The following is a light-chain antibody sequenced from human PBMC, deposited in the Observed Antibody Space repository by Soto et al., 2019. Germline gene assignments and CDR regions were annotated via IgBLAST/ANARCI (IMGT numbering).Light chain of an antibody. CDR3: QQYNTYSWT. J-gene: IGKJ1*01. CDR1: QSLYDW. CDR2: KAP. Sequence: DIQMTQSPSTLSASVGDRVTITCRASQSLYDWLAWYQQKPGKAPKLLIYKAPNLESGVPSRFSGTGFGTEFTLTISSLQPDDFASYYCQQYNTYSWTFGQGTKVEIK. V-gene: IGKV1-5*03.